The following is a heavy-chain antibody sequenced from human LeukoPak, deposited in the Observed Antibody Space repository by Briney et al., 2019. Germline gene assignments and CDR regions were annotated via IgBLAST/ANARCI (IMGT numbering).Heavy chain of an antibody. V-gene: IGHV6-1*01. CDR2: AYYRSKWYN. Sequence: SQTLSLTCAISGDSDSSNSVAWNWIRQSPSRGLEWLGRAYYRSKWYNDYAVSVKSRITINPDTSKNQFSLQLNSVTPEDTAVYYCAREGPPVSQDREFDPWGQGTLVTVSS. CDR3: AREGPPVSQDREFDP. J-gene: IGHJ5*02. CDR1: GDSDSSNSVA. D-gene: IGHD2-15*01.